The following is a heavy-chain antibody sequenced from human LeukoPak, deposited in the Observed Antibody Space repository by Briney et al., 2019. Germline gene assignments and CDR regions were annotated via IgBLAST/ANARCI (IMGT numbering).Heavy chain of an antibody. D-gene: IGHD3-22*01. CDR1: GFTFSSYA. V-gene: IGHV3-23*01. Sequence: GGSLRLACAASGFTFSSYAMSWVCQAPGKGLEWVAAISGSGGSTYYADSVKGRFTISRDNSKNTLYLQMNSLRAEDTAVYYCAKDYYYDSSGYYWGNWFDPWGQGTLVTVSS. CDR3: AKDYYYDSSGYYWGNWFDP. J-gene: IGHJ5*02. CDR2: ISGSGGST.